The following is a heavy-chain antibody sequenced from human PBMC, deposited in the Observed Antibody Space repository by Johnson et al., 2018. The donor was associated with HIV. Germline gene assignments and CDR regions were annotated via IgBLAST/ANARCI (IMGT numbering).Heavy chain of an antibody. J-gene: IGHJ5*02. CDR3: ARDSTP. Sequence: VQLVESGGGVVQPGRSLRLSCVASGFTFRSYGMHWVRQAPGKGLECISYISSSGSSIYYTDSLKGRFTISRDNAKNSLYLQMNSLKAEDTGVYYCARDSTPWG. V-gene: IGHV3-48*04. CDR2: ISSSGSSI. CDR1: GFTFRSYG.